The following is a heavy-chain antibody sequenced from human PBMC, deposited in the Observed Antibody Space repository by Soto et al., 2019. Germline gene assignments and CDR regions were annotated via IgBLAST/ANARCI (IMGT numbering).Heavy chain of an antibody. Sequence: QVQLQESGPGLVKPSQTLSLTCTVSGGSISSGGYYWSWIRQHPGKGLEWIGYIYYSGSTYYNPSLKSRVTISVDTSKHQFSLKLRSVTAADTAVYYCARVGYYGSGSYLMDVWGKGTTVTVSS. V-gene: IGHV4-31*03. CDR1: GGSISSGGYY. J-gene: IGHJ6*04. CDR3: ARVGYYGSGSYLMDV. CDR2: IYYSGST. D-gene: IGHD3-10*01.